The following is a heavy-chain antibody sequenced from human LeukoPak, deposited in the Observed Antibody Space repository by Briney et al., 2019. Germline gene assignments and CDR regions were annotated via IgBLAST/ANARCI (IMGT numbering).Heavy chain of an antibody. V-gene: IGHV1-24*01. CDR1: GYTLSEIA. CDR3: ATVGYSYGAFDY. Sequence: ASVKVSCKVSGYTLSEIAMYWVRQAPGKGLEWMGGIDREDGQTIYAQKFQGRVTMTEDTSKDTAYMEVSRLTSEDTAFYYCATVGYSYGAFDYWGQGTLFTVSS. CDR2: IDREDGQT. J-gene: IGHJ4*02. D-gene: IGHD5-18*01.